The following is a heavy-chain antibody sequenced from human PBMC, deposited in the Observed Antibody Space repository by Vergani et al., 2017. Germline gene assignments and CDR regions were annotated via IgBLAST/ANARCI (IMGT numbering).Heavy chain of an antibody. D-gene: IGHD3-10*01. CDR3: ARGNYYGSGSYPYYFDY. CDR1: GGSISSGGYY. CDR2: IYYSGST. V-gene: IGHV4-31*03. J-gene: IGHJ4*02. Sequence: QVQLQESGPGLVKPSQTLSLTCTVSGGSISSGGYYWSWIRQHPGKGLEWIGYIYYSGSTYYNPSLKSRVTISIDTSKNLFSLKLSSVTAADTAVYYCARGNYYGSGSYPYYFDYWGQGTLVTVSS.